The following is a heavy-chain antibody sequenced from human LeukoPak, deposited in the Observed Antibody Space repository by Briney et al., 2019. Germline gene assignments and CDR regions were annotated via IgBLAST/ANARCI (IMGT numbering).Heavy chain of an antibody. CDR3: AREPDCSSTSCYGLSMDV. V-gene: IGHV3-7*05. CDR1: GFTFSSYW. CDR2: IKQDGSEK. Sequence: GGSLRLSCAASGFTFSSYWMSWVRQAPGKGLEWVTNIKQDGSEKYYVDSVKGRFTISRDNAKNSLYLQMNSLRAEDTAVYYCAREPDCSSTSCYGLSMDVWGQGTTVTVSS. D-gene: IGHD2-2*01. J-gene: IGHJ6*02.